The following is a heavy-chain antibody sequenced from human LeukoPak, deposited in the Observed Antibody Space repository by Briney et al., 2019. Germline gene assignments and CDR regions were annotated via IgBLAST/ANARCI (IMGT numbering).Heavy chain of an antibody. D-gene: IGHD3-10*01. Sequence: PGGSLRLSCGASGFSFSSSAMSWVRQAPGKGLEWVSAISGSGGSTYYADSVKGRFTISRDNSKNTLYLQMNSLRAEDTAVYYCAKDILLWFGEFMSPDYWGQGTLVTVSS. CDR1: GFSFSSSA. CDR2: ISGSGGST. V-gene: IGHV3-23*01. CDR3: AKDILLWFGEFMSPDY. J-gene: IGHJ4*02.